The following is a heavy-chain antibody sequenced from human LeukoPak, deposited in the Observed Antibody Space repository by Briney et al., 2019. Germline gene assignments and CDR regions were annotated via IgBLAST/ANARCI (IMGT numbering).Heavy chain of an antibody. J-gene: IGHJ4*02. D-gene: IGHD1-14*01. CDR1: GYTFTDYY. CDR2: INPNSGGT. CDR3: ARDGPSGGTNYDY. Sequence: ASVKVSCKASGYTFTDYYMHWVRQAPGQGLEWMGWINPNSGGTNYAQKLQGRVTMTRDTSISTAYMELSRLRSDDTAVCYCARDGPSGGTNYDYWGQGTLVTVSS. V-gene: IGHV1-2*02.